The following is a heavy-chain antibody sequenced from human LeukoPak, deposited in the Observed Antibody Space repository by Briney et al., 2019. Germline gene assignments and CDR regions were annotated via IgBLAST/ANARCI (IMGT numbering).Heavy chain of an antibody. D-gene: IGHD1-26*01. J-gene: IGHJ4*02. CDR2: INTYNGDT. Sequence: ASVKVSCKASGYTFTNYGINWVRQAPGQGLEWMAWINTYNGDTYYAQNLQGRVTMITDTSTGTAYMELTSLTSDDTAIYFCARLVGAAFDCWGQGTLVTVSS. V-gene: IGHV1-18*04. CDR1: GYTFTNYG. CDR3: ARLVGAAFDC.